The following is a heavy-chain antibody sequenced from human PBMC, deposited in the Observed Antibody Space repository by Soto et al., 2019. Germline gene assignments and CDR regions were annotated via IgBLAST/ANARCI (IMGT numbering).Heavy chain of an antibody. CDR1: RYTFTNYG. CDR2: VSGYNGNT. Sequence: ASVKVSCKASRYTFTNYGISWARQAPGQGLEWMGWVSGYNGNTNYAQKLWGRVTMTTDTSTSTAYMELRTLTSDDTAVYYCARDEGSHGFDSWGQGTLVTVSS. J-gene: IGHJ4*02. CDR3: ARDEGSHGFDS. V-gene: IGHV1-18*04. D-gene: IGHD6-19*01.